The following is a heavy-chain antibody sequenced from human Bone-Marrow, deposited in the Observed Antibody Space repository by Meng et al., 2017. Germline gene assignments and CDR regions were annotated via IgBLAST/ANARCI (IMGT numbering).Heavy chain of an antibody. V-gene: IGHV4-30-4*01. CDR3: ARDLNAGGILVS. D-gene: IGHD3-16*01. Sequence: QVQLQQWGAGLLKPSQTLSLTCTVSGGSISSGDYYWTWIRQPPGKGLEWIGYIYYSGSTYYNPSLNSRLTISVDTSKNQFSLKLSSVTAADTAVYYCARDLNAGGILVSWGQGTLVTVSS. J-gene: IGHJ5*02. CDR2: IYYSGST. CDR1: GGSISSGDYY.